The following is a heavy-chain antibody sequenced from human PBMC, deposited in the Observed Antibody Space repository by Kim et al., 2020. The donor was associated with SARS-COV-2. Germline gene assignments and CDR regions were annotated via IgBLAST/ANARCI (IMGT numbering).Heavy chain of an antibody. CDR2: I. CDR3: ARAQDGDAFDI. Sequence: ISYADSVKGRFTISRDNAKNSLYLQMNSLRAEDTAVYYCARAQDGDAFDIWGQGTMVTVSS. J-gene: IGHJ3*02. V-gene: IGHV3-11*01.